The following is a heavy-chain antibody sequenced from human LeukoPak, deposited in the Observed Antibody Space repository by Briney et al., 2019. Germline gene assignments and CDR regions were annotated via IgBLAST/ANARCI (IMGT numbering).Heavy chain of an antibody. CDR1: GFTFSSYA. D-gene: IGHD2-2*01. J-gene: IGHJ4*02. CDR3: AKDGFQLGSSFDY. V-gene: IGHV3-23*01. CDR2: ISGSGGST. Sequence: GGSLRLSCAASGFTFSSYAMSWVRQAPGKGVEWVSAISGSGGSTYYADSVKGRFTISRDNSKNTLYLQMNSLRAEDTAVYYCAKDGFQLGSSFDYWGQGTLVTVSS.